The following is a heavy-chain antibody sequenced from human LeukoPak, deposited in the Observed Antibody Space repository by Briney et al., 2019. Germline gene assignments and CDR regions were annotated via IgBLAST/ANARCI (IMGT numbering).Heavy chain of an antibody. CDR3: ARQETDYYDSSGYYIFDF. V-gene: IGHV7-4-1*02. D-gene: IGHD3-22*01. CDR1: GYILTSYT. CDR2: INTNTGNP. J-gene: IGHJ4*02. Sequence: ASVKVSCKASGYILTSYTMNWVRQAPGQGLEWMGWINTNTGNPTYAQGFTGRFVFSLDTSVSTAYLQISSLKAEDTAVYYCARQETDYYDSSGYYIFDFWGQGTLVTVSS.